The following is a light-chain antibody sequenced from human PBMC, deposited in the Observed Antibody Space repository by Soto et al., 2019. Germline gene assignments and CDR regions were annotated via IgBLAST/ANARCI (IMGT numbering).Light chain of an antibody. V-gene: IGKV3-15*01. J-gene: IGKJ4*01. CDR2: GAS. CDR1: QSVGTY. CDR3: QQYNNWPLVT. Sequence: EIVMTQSPATLSVSPGERATLSCRASQSVGTYLAWYQQKPGQAPRLLIFGASTRATGTPARFSGGGSGSEFTLTISGLQSEDFAVYSCQQYNNWPLVTFGGGTKVEIK.